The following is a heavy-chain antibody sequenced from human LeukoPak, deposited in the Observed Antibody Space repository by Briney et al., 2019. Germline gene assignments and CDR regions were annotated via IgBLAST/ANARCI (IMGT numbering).Heavy chain of an antibody. CDR1: GYTLTEFF. V-gene: IGHV1-24*01. CDR2: FDPEGSET. CDR3: ATGSPIAVGMDV. Sequence: ASVKVSCKVSGYTLTEFFVHWVRQAPGKGLEWMGGFDPEGSETIYAQKFQGRVTMTEDTSSDTAYMELSSLRSEDTAVYYCATGSPIAVGMDVWGQGTTVTVSS. D-gene: IGHD6-19*01. J-gene: IGHJ6*02.